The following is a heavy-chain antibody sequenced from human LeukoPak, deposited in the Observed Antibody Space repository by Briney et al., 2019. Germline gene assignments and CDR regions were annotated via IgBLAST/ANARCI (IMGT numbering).Heavy chain of an antibody. J-gene: IGHJ5*02. CDR1: GFTFSGSA. D-gene: IGHD6-13*01. Sequence: GGSLRLSCAASGFTFSGSAMHWVRQASGKGLEWVGRIRSKANSYATAYAASVKGRFTISRDDSKNTAYLQMNSLKTEDTAVYYCTRPYIAAADTGSNWFDPWGQGTLVTVSS. V-gene: IGHV3-73*01. CDR3: TRPYIAAADTGSNWFDP. CDR2: IRSKANSYAT.